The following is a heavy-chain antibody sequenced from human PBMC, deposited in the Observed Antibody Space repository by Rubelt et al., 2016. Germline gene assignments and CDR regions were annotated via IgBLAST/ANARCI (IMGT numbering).Heavy chain of an antibody. CDR1: GGSISSSNY. CDR3: ARHGRAAARYYV. D-gene: IGHD6-13*01. J-gene: IGHJ6*02. V-gene: IGHV4-39*01. Sequence: QLQLQESGPGLVKPSETLSLACTVSGGSISSSNYWGWVRQSPGKGLEWIGSVIYSGSTYYNPSLKSRLTICGDTSKNQFSPRLSSVTAADTAVYYCARHGRAAARYYVWGQGTTVTVSS. CDR2: VIYSGST.